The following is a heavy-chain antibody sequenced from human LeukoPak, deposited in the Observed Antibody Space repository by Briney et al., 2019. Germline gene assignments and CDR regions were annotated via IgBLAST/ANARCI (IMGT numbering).Heavy chain of an antibody. D-gene: IGHD2-15*01. CDR2: IYSGGTT. V-gene: IGHV3-53*01. CDR1: GFTVSTNY. CDR3: ARLYCSGGNCYLFVY. Sequence: GGSLRLSCAASGFTVSTNYMSWVRQAPGKGLEWVSVIYSGGTTYYADSVKGRFTISRDNSKNTLYLQMNSLRAEDTAVYYCARLYCSGGNCYLFVYWGQGTLVTVSS. J-gene: IGHJ4*02.